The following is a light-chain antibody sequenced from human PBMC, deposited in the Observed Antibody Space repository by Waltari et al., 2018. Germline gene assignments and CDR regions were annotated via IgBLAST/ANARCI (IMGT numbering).Light chain of an antibody. Sequence: EIVMTQSPATLSLSPGERATLSCRTSQSVNSDLAWYQQKPGPAPSLLIYGASTRATGVPLRCSGSGSGAEFTLTISSLQSEDLAIYHCQQYNKWPPTFGGGTKVEIK. CDR2: GAS. V-gene: IGKV3-15*01. J-gene: IGKJ4*01. CDR3: QQYNKWPPT. CDR1: QSVNSD.